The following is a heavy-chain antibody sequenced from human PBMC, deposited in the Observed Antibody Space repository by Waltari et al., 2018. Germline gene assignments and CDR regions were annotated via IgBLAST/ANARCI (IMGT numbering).Heavy chain of an antibody. V-gene: IGHV1-18*01. CDR3: ARERHRLMEEGYLMALDP. CDR2: ISGNNGHT. CDR1: GSTFSDSG. D-gene: IGHD3-3*01. Sequence: QVQSVQSGAEVQKPGASVQVSCQDSGSTFSDSGTRSVRQAPGQGLEWMGWISGNNGHTNHAQKFQGRLIMTEDTSATTVYMELTYLTSDDTAVYYCARERHRLMEEGYLMALDPWGQGTLVTVSS. J-gene: IGHJ5*02.